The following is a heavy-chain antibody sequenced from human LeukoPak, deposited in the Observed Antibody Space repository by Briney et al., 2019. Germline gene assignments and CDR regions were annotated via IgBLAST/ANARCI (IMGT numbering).Heavy chain of an antibody. J-gene: IGHJ4*02. CDR2: ISSSSSYT. V-gene: IGHV3-21*05. D-gene: IGHD1-1*01. CDR3: ASWYNWNDGDY. CDR1: GFTFSSYN. Sequence: SGGSLRLSCAASGFTFSSYNMNWVRQAPGKGLEWVSYISSSSSYTNYADSVKGRFTISRDNAKSSLYLQMNSLRAEDTAVYYCASWYNWNDGDYWGQGTLVTVSS.